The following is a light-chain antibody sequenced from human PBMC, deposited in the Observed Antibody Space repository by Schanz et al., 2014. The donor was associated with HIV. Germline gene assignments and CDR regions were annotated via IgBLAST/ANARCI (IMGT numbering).Light chain of an antibody. V-gene: IGLV2-14*03. CDR2: DVS. J-gene: IGLJ2*01. CDR3: CSYGGNNDLV. Sequence: QSALTQPASVSGSPGQSISISCTGTSGDVGSYNYVSWYQQHPGKAPKLMIYDVSNRPSGVSSRFSGSKSGNTASLTISGLQAEDEADYYCCSYGGNNDLVFGGGTKLTVL. CDR1: SGDVGSYNY.